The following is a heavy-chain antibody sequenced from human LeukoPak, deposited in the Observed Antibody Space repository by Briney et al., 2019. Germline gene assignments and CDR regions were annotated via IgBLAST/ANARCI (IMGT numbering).Heavy chain of an antibody. Sequence: GGSLRLSCAASGFTVSSNYMGWVRQAPGKGLEWVSVIYSGGNTYYADSAKGRFTISRDNSRNTMDLQMNSLRAEDTAVYYCARCDSSSWYGIDYWGQGTLVTVSS. CDR1: GFTVSSNY. CDR2: IYSGGNT. D-gene: IGHD6-13*01. V-gene: IGHV3-53*01. CDR3: ARCDSSSWYGIDY. J-gene: IGHJ4*02.